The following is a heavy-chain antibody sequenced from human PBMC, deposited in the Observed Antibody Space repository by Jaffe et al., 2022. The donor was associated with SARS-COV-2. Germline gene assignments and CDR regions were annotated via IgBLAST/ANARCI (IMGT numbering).Heavy chain of an antibody. CDR1: GFSFSAYT. CDR2: ISDDGVWH. V-gene: IGHV3-30*04. Sequence: QVQLVESGGSVIQPGMSLRLSCSITGFSFSAYTMHWVRQAPGKGLEWLSVISDDGVWHYYADSVKGRFTMSRDNSRNTLYLQMNSLRVEDTAVYYCVRDFWGRITRGGFFEYWGQGTLVSVSS. CDR3: VRDFWGRITRGGFFEY. D-gene: IGHD3-16*01. J-gene: IGHJ4*02.